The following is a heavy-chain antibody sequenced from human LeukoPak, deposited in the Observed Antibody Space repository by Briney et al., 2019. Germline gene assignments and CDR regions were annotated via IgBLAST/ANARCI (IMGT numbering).Heavy chain of an antibody. J-gene: IGHJ4*02. CDR3: AVGGDYGRNYFDY. CDR2: ISPSGGST. D-gene: IGHD4-17*01. Sequence: GASVKVSCKASGYTFTTYYMHWVRQAPGQGLEWMGIISPSGGSTSYAQQLQGRVTMTRDTSMSTVYMELGSLRSDDTAVYYCAVGGDYGRNYFDYWGQGTLVTVSA. CDR1: GYTFTTYY. V-gene: IGHV1-46*01.